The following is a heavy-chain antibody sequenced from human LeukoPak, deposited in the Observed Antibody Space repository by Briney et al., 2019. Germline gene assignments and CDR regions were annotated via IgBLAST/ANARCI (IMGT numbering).Heavy chain of an antibody. Sequence: GESLKISCKVSGYSFTSYWIGWVRQMPGKGLEWMGIIYPGDSNIRYSPSFQGQVTISADKSISTAYLQWSSLKASDTAMYYCVLSMVRGASPHWFDPWGQGTLVTVSS. V-gene: IGHV5-51*01. J-gene: IGHJ5*02. CDR1: GYSFTSYW. CDR2: IYPGDSNI. D-gene: IGHD3-10*01. CDR3: VLSMVRGASPHWFDP.